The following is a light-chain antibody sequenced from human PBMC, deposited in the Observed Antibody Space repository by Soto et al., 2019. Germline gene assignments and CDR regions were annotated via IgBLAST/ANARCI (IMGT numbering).Light chain of an antibody. Sequence: DIVMTQSPDSLAVSLGERATINCKSSQSVLYSSNNKNYLAWYQQKPGQPPKLLIYWASTRESGVPDRFSGSVSGTDLPLNICSLQAEDVAVYYCQQYYSTPPFTFGPGTKVDSK. V-gene: IGKV4-1*01. CDR2: WAS. J-gene: IGKJ3*01. CDR3: QQYYSTPPFT. CDR1: QSVLYSSNNKNY.